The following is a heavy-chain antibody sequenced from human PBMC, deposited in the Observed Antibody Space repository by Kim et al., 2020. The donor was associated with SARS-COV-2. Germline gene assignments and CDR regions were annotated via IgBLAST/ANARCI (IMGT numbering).Heavy chain of an antibody. CDR1: GGSISSGSYY. Sequence: SETLSLTCTVSGGSISSGSYYWSWIRQPAGKGLEWIGRIYTSGSTNYNPSLKSRVTISVDTSKNQFSLKLSSVTAADTAVYYCAKGSGAFYYYGMDVWGQGTTVTVSS. D-gene: IGHD1-26*01. CDR2: IYTSGST. V-gene: IGHV4-61*02. J-gene: IGHJ6*02. CDR3: AKGSGAFYYYGMDV.